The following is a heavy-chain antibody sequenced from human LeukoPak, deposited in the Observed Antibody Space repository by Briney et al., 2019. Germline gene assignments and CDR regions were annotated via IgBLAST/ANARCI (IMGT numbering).Heavy chain of an antibody. D-gene: IGHD6-19*01. J-gene: IGHJ4*02. CDR1: GYTFTSYG. CDR3: ARGPLAVAGRFDY. CDR2: INAGNGNT. Sequence: GASVKVSCKASGYTFTSYGISWVRQAPGQRLEWMGWINAGNGNTKYSQKFQGRVTITRDTSASTAYMELSSLRSEDTAVYYCARGPLAVAGRFDYWGQGTLVTVSS. V-gene: IGHV1-3*01.